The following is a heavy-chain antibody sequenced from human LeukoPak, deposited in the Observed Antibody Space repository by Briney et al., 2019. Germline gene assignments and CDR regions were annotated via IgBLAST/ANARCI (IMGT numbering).Heavy chain of an antibody. CDR1: GFTFSSYA. CDR2: ISYDGSNK. CDR3: ARDLRDDYYYYYYGMDV. Sequence: LPGGSLRLSCAASGFTFSSYAMHWVRQAPGKGLEWVAVISYDGSNKYYADSVKGRFTISRDNSKNTLYLQMNSLRAEDTAVYCCARDLRDDYYYYYYGMDVWGKGTTVTVSS. V-gene: IGHV3-30*04. J-gene: IGHJ6*04. D-gene: IGHD3-16*01.